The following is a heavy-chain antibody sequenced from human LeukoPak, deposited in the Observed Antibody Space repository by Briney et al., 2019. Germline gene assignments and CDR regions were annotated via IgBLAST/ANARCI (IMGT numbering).Heavy chain of an antibody. CDR2: ISWNSGSM. CDR1: GFTFDDYA. J-gene: IGHJ6*02. Sequence: GGSLRLSCAASGFTFDDYAMHWVRQAPGKGLEWVSGISWNSGSMGYADSVKGRFTISRDNAKNSLYLQMNSLRAEDTALYYCAKDIWKWLVFGMDVWGQGTTVTVSS. V-gene: IGHV3-9*01. CDR3: AKDIWKWLVFGMDV. D-gene: IGHD6-19*01.